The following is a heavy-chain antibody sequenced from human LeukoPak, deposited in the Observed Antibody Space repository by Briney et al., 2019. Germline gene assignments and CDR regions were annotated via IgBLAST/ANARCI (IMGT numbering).Heavy chain of an antibody. CDR2: IYTSGST. J-gene: IGHJ5*02. CDR1: GGSISSYY. Sequence: SETLSLTCTVSGGSISSYYWSWIRQPAGKGLEWIGRIYTSGSTNYNPSLKSRVTMSVDTSKNQFSLKLRSVTAADTAVYYCARTTEDCSSTSCYQYWFDPWGQGTLVTVSS. CDR3: ARTTEDCSSTSCYQYWFDP. V-gene: IGHV4-4*07. D-gene: IGHD2-2*01.